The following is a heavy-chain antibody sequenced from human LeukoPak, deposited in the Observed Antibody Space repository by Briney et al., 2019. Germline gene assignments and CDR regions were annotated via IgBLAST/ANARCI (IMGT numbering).Heavy chain of an antibody. D-gene: IGHD3-3*01. Sequence: SETLSLTCTVSGGSISTTDYYWGWIRQPPGKGLEWIASVYYSGSSTYHNPSLKSRVTISVDTSKNQFSLKLTSVTAADTAVYYCARDPGDPIFGVTYYFDYWGQGTLVTVSS. CDR1: GGSISTTDYY. J-gene: IGHJ4*02. CDR3: ARDPGDPIFGVTYYFDY. V-gene: IGHV4-39*07. CDR2: VYYSGSST.